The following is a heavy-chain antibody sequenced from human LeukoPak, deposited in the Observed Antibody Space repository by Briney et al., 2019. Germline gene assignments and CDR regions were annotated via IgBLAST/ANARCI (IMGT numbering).Heavy chain of an antibody. D-gene: IGHD4-17*01. CDR3: AADQPPHTVTTSLSVAFDI. V-gene: IGHV1-58*01. Sequence: GASVKVSCKASGFTFTSSAVQWVRQARGRRLEWRGWIVVGSGNTNYAQKFQERVTITRDMSTSTAYMGLSSLRSEDTAVYYCAADQPPHTVTTSLSVAFDIWGQGTMVTVSS. J-gene: IGHJ3*02. CDR2: IVVGSGNT. CDR1: GFTFTSSA.